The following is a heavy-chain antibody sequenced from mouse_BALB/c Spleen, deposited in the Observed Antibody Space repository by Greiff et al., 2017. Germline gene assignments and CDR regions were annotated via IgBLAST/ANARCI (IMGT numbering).Heavy chain of an antibody. V-gene: IGHV1-7*01. CDR3: ARYYYGSSYQGWFAY. Sequence: QVQLKQSGAELAKPGASVKMSCKASGYTFTSYWMHWVKQRPGQGLEWIGYINPSTGYTEYNQKFKDKATLTADKSSSTAYMQLSSLTSEDSAVYYCARYYYGSSYQGWFAYWGQGTLVTVSA. D-gene: IGHD1-1*01. J-gene: IGHJ3*01. CDR1: GYTFTSYW. CDR2: INPSTGYT.